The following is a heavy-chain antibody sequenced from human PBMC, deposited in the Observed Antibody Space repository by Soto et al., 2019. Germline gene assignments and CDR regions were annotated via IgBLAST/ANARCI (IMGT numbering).Heavy chain of an antibody. Sequence: ASVKVSCKASGYTFNTYGITWVRQAPGLGLEWMGWISAYNGNTNYGQKFQGRVTMTRNTSISTAYMELSSLRSEDTAVYYCARGRGIAARRGNWFDPWGQGTLVTVSS. CDR2: ISAYNGNT. CDR3: ARGRGIAARRGNWFDP. CDR1: GYTFNTYG. V-gene: IGHV1-18*01. D-gene: IGHD6-6*01. J-gene: IGHJ5*02.